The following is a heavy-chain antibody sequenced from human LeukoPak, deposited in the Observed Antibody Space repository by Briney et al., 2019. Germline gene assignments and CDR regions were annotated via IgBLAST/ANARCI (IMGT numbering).Heavy chain of an antibody. V-gene: IGHV3-11*04. CDR2: ISSSGSTI. D-gene: IGHD1-26*01. J-gene: IGHJ4*02. CDR3: ASLAGDVGATSGYFDY. Sequence: PGGSLRLSCAASGFTFSDYYMSWIRQAPGKGLEWVSYISSSGSTIYYADSVKGRFTISRDNARNSLYLQMNSLRAEDTAVYYCASLAGDVGATSGYFDYWGQGTLVTVSS. CDR1: GFTFSDYY.